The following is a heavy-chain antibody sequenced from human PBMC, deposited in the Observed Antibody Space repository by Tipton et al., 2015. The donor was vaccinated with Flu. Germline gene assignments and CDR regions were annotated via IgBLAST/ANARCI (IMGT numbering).Heavy chain of an antibody. J-gene: IGHJ4*02. Sequence: TLSLTCTVSGGPISSYYWSWIRQPPGKGLEWIGYIYYSGSTNYKSSLKRRVTISADRTKNQFSLKLSSVTAADTAGYYCASSSSISVYDTRCLESWGQGTLVTVSS. CDR3: ASSSSISVYDTRCLES. V-gene: IGHV4-59*08. CDR2: IYYSGST. CDR1: GGPISSYY. D-gene: IGHD5/OR15-5a*01.